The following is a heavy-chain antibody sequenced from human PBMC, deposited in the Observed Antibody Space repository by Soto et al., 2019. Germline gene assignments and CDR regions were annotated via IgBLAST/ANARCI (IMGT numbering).Heavy chain of an antibody. V-gene: IGHV4-4*02. Sequence: QVQLQESGPGLVKPSGTLSLTCAVSGVSISSHDWWTWVRQPPGKGLEWIGESHQSGNTNYNSSLESRVTTSLDKSKNQFSLQLSSVTVADTAVYYCATRDTGRVYWGQGTLVTVSS. CDR2: SHQSGNT. CDR1: GVSISSHDW. CDR3: ATRDTGRVY. J-gene: IGHJ4*02. D-gene: IGHD5-18*01.